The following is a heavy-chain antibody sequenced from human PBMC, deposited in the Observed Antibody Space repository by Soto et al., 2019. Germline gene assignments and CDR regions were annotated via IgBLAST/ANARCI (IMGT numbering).Heavy chain of an antibody. J-gene: IGHJ3*02. V-gene: IGHV4-34*01. D-gene: IGHD3-3*01. Sequence: PSQTLSLTCAGYGGSFSGYYWSWIRQPPGKGLEWIGEINHSGSTNYNPSLKSRVTISVDTSKNQFSLKLSSVTAADTAVYYCARVFFSCYGSGQGASYICAQGT. CDR2: INHSGST. CDR1: GGSFSGYY. CDR3: ARVFFSCYGSGQGASYI.